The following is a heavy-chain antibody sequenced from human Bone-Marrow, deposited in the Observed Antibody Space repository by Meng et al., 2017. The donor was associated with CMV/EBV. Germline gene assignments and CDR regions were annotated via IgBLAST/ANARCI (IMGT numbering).Heavy chain of an antibody. CDR1: GFTFSSYW. J-gene: IGHJ6*02. Sequence: GESLKISCAASGFTFSSYWMHWVRQAPGKGLVWVSRINSDGSSTSYADSVKGRFTISRDNAKNTLYLQMNSLRAEDTAVYYCASANMVPTYYYYYGMDVWGQGTTVTVSS. CDR2: INSDGSST. CDR3: ASANMVPTYYYYYGMDV. D-gene: IGHD3-10*01. V-gene: IGHV3-74*01.